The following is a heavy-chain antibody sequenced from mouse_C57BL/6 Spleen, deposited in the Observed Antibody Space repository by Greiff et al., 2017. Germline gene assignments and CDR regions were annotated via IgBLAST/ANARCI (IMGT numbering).Heavy chain of an antibody. CDR2: INPSTGGT. D-gene: IGHD2-1*01. V-gene: IGHV1-42*01. Sequence: EVQLQQSGPELVKPGASVKISCKASGYSFTGYYMNWVKQSPEKSLEWIGKINPSTGGTTYNQTFKAKATLTVDKSSSTAYMQLKRLTSEDSAVYYCAREKDYGNPGDYWGQGTSVTVSS. CDR3: AREKDYGNPGDY. CDR1: GYSFTGYY. J-gene: IGHJ4*01.